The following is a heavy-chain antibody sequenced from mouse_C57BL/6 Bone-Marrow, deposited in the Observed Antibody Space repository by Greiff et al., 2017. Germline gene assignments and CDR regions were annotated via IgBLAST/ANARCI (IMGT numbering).Heavy chain of an antibody. J-gene: IGHJ2*01. CDR2: IDPENGDT. V-gene: IGHV14-4*01. CDR1: GFNIKDDY. Sequence: DVQLQESGAELVRPGASVKLSCTASGFNIKDDYMHWVKQRPEQGLEWIGWIDPENGDTEYASKFQGKATITADPSSNTAYLQLSSLTSEDTAVYYCTTVYYFDYWGQGTTLTVSS. CDR3: TTVYYFDY.